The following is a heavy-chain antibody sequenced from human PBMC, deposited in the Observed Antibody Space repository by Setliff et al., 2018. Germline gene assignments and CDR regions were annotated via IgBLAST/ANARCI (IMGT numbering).Heavy chain of an antibody. D-gene: IGHD3-10*01. CDR1: GGSISSYS. CDR3: ARHVGSRSRGYNYYYYYMDV. J-gene: IGHJ6*03. V-gene: IGHV4-59*08. Sequence: SETLSLTCTVSGGSISSYSWSWIRQPPGKGLQWIGYISYSGATNHNPSLKSRVIISVDTSKNQFSVKLSSVTAADTAVYYCARHVGSRSRGYNYYYYYMDVWGKGTTVTVSS. CDR2: ISYSGAT.